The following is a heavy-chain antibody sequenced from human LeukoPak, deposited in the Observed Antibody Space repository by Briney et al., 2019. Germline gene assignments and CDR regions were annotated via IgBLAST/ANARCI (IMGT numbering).Heavy chain of an antibody. CDR3: ARGPVVVTAPLFDY. J-gene: IGHJ4*02. D-gene: IGHD2-21*02. CDR2: INPNSGGT. V-gene: IGHV1-2*02. Sequence: ASVKVTFKASGYTFTAYFIHWVRQAPAQGLEWMGWINPNSGGTNSAQKFQGRVTMTRDTSITTAFMELSSLISDDTAVYYCARGPVVVTAPLFDYWGQGTLVTVSS. CDR1: GYTFTAYF.